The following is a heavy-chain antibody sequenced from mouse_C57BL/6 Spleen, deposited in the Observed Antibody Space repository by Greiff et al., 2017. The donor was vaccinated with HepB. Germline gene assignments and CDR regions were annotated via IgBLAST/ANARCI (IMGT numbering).Heavy chain of an antibody. D-gene: IGHD2-3*01. CDR2: IDPSDSET. V-gene: IGHV1-52*01. Sequence: QVQLQQSGAELVRPGSSVKLSCKASGYTFTSYWMQWVKQRPIQGLEWIGNIDPSDSETHYNQKFKDKATLTVDKSSSTAYMQLSSLTSEDSAVYYCASSDGYLAWFAYWGQGTLVTVSA. CDR1: GYTFTSYW. CDR3: ASSDGYLAWFAY. J-gene: IGHJ3*01.